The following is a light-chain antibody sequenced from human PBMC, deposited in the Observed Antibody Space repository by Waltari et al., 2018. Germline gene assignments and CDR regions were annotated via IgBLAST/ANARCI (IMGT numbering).Light chain of an antibody. V-gene: IGLV1-44*01. J-gene: IGLJ3*02. Sequence: QSVLTQAPSASGTPGQRVIISCSGSRSNIGGNTVTWYQQLPGTAPKLLIFYNNERPSGVPDRLSGSKSGTSASLAISGLQSEDEADYYCASWDDSLNGWVFGGGTRLTVL. CDR3: ASWDDSLNGWV. CDR1: RSNIGGNT. CDR2: YNN.